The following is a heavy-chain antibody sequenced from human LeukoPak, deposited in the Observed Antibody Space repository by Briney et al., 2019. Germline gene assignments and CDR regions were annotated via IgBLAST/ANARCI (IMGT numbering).Heavy chain of an antibody. CDR2: INVASGDT. CDR1: RSSFSGYC. CDR3: AKETSIVIEDIEGGGCDI. J-gene: IGHJ3*02. D-gene: IGHD2/OR15-2a*01. V-gene: IGHV1-2*02. Sequence: ASVKVSCMASRSSFSGYCLHWVRQAPGQGLEWLGSINVASGDTNYKKTFQGRVTVTRDTSVNTVYMEMNNLTADDTALYFCAKETSIVIEDIEGGGCDIWGQGTMVTV.